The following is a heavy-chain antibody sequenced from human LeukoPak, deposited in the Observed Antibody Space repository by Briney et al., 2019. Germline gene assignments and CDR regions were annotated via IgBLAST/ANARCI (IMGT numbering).Heavy chain of an antibody. CDR2: IYYSGST. D-gene: IGHD1-26*01. CDR1: GGSISSGGYY. J-gene: IGHJ4*02. V-gene: IGHV4-31*03. CDR3: ARDGGGMGAPYFDY. Sequence: SETLSLTCTVSGGSISSGGYYWSWIRQHPGKGLEWIGYIYYSGSTYYNPSLKSRVTISVDTSKNQFSLKLSSVTAADTAVYYCARDGGGMGAPYFDYWGQGTLDTVSS.